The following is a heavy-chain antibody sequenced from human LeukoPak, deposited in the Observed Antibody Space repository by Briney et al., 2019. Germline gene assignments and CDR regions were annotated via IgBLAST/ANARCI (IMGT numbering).Heavy chain of an antibody. CDR1: GYTFTSYD. V-gene: IGHV1-8*01. CDR2: MNPNSGNT. CDR3: ARGTVTRFLNYNYYYYMDV. Sequence: ASVKVSCKASGYTFTSYDINWLRQATGQGLEWMGWMNPNSGNTGYAQKFQGRVTMTRNTSISTAYMELSSLRSEDTAVYYCARGTVTRFLNYNYYYYMDVWGKGTTVTVSS. D-gene: IGHD4-11*01. J-gene: IGHJ6*03.